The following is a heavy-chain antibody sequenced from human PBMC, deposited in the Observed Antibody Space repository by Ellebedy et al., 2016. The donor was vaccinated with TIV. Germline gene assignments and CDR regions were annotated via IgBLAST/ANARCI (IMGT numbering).Heavy chain of an antibody. CDR3: ARDQRQWLIDAFDI. CDR2: ISPYNSVT. CDR1: GYSFIKHR. D-gene: IGHD6-19*01. V-gene: IGHV1-18*01. Sequence: ASVKVSCXAFGYSFIKHRISWVRQAPGQGLEWMGWISPYNSVTDYAQKFQGRVSMTIDTSTSTAYMELRSLTSDDTAVYYCARDQRQWLIDAFDIWGQGTKVTVSS. J-gene: IGHJ3*02.